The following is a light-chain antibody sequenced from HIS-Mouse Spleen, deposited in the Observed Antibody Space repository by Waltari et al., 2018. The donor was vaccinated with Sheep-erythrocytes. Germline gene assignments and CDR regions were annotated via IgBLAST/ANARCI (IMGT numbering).Light chain of an antibody. J-gene: IGKJ2*02. Sequence: DIQLTQSPSFLSASVGDRVTITCRASQGISSYLAWYQQKPGTAPKLLIYAASTLQSVVPSRFSGSGSGTEFTLTISSLQPEDFATYYCQQLNSYPRTFGQGTKLEIK. CDR1: QGISSY. CDR3: QQLNSYPRT. V-gene: IGKV1-9*01. CDR2: AAS.